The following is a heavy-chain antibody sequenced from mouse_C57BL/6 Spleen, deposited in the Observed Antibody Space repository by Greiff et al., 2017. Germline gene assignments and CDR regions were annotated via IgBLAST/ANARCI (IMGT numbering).Heavy chain of an antibody. CDR1: GFTFSDYG. V-gene: IGHV5-17*01. Sequence: EVQGVEPGGGLVKPGGSLKLSCAASGFTFSDYGMHWVRQAPEKGLEWVAYISSGSSTIYYADTVKGRFTISRDNAKNTLFLQMTSLRSEDTAMYYCARDYGSSFFYFDYWGQGTTLTVSS. CDR3: ARDYGSSFFYFDY. CDR2: ISSGSSTI. D-gene: IGHD1-1*01. J-gene: IGHJ2*01.